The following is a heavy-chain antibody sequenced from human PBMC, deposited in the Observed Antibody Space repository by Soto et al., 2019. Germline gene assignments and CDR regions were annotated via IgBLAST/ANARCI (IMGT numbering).Heavy chain of an antibody. J-gene: IGHJ2*01. Sequence: QVQLVESGAGVVQPGRSLRLSCAASGFTFSSYAMHWVRQAPGKGLEWVAVISYDGSNKYYADSVKGRFTISRDNSKNTLYLQMNSLRAEDTAVYYCARDEVAGNYWYFDLWGRGTLVTVSS. CDR3: ARDEVAGNYWYFDL. V-gene: IGHV3-30-3*01. CDR1: GFTFSSYA. D-gene: IGHD6-19*01. CDR2: ISYDGSNK.